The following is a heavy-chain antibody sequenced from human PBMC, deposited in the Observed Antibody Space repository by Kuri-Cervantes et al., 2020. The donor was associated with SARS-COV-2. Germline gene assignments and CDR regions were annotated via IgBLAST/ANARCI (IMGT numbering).Heavy chain of an antibody. J-gene: IGHJ4*02. CDR1: GFTFSGHW. V-gene: IGHV3-74*01. Sequence: LSLTCAASGFTFSGHWIHWVRQAPGKGLVWVSRINPDGSYTNNADSVKGRFTLSRDNAKNMLFLQMNSLRAEDTAVYYCVRDGDHWNFDYWGQGTLVNVSS. D-gene: IGHD1-1*01. CDR3: VRDGDHWNFDY. CDR2: INPDGSYT.